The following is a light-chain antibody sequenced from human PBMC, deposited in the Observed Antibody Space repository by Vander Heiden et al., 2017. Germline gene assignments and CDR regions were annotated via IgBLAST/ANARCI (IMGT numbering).Light chain of an antibody. CDR3: QQYNSYSPYT. Sequence: DIQMTQSPSTLSASVGDRVTITCRASQSISSWLAWYQQKPGKAPKLLIYDASSLESGVPSRFSGSGYGKEFTLTISSRQPDDFATYYCQQYNSYSPYTFGQRTKMDIK. J-gene: IGKJ2*01. V-gene: IGKV1-5*01. CDR2: DAS. CDR1: QSISSW.